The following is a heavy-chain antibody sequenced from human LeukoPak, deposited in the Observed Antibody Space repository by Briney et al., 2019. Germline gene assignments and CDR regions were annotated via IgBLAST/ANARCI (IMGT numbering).Heavy chain of an antibody. D-gene: IGHD3-22*01. CDR2: IYWDDDK. Sequence: SGPTLVKPTQTLTLTCSFSGFSLTTRPLGVGWIRQPPGKALEWLAAIYWDDDKRYNPSLRTRLTVTTATSKTQVVLIMTNMDPVDTATYYCAHRRSGYDWNHGDFDYWGQGTLVTVSS. J-gene: IGHJ4*02. CDR3: AHRRSGYDWNHGDFDY. V-gene: IGHV2-5*02. CDR1: GFSLTTRPLG.